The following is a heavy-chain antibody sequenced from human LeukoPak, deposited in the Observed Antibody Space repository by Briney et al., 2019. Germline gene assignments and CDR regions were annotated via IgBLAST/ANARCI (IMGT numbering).Heavy chain of an antibody. J-gene: IGHJ4*02. D-gene: IGHD6-19*01. V-gene: IGHV1-69*01. Sequence: ASVKVSCKASGGTSSSYAISWVRQAPGQGLEWMGGIIPIFGTANYAQKFQGRVTITADESTSTAYMELSSLRSEDTAVYYCASRGWPLSLPPYSSGWYFDYWGQGTLVTVSS. CDR1: GGTSSSYA. CDR3: ASRGWPLSLPPYSSGWYFDY. CDR2: IIPIFGTA.